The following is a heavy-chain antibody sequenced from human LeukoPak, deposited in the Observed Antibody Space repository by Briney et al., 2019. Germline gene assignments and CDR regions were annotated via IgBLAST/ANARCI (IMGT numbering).Heavy chain of an antibody. D-gene: IGHD3-3*02. Sequence: GGSLRLSCAASGFPFNTYAMSWVRQAPGKGLEYISVIRPTGTNTYYASSVKGRFTISRDDSRTTVYLQMSSLRAEGTAIYYCAKLAFYETSAPLRDISFWGQGTLVTVSS. CDR2: IRPTGTNT. V-gene: IGHV3-23*01. CDR3: AKLAFYETSAPLRDISF. CDR1: GFPFNTYA. J-gene: IGHJ4*02.